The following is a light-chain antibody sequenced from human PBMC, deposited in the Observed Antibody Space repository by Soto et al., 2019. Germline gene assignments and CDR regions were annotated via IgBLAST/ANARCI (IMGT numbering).Light chain of an antibody. J-gene: IGLJ2*01. Sequence: QSALTQPASVSGSPGRSVTISCTGSSSDISGFNYVSWYQHLPGRAPKLIIYDVTNRPSGISYRFSASKSGGTASLTISGLQAEDEGYYYCTSYSSSTTHVVFGGGTKVTVL. V-gene: IGLV2-14*03. CDR1: SSDISGFNY. CDR2: DVT. CDR3: TSYSSSTTHVV.